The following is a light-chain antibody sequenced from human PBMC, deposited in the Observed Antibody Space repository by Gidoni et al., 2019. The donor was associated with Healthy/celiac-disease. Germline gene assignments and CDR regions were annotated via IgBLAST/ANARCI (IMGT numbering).Light chain of an antibody. J-gene: IGLJ3*02. Sequence: QLVLTQSPSASASLGASVKLTCTLSSAHSSYAIAWHKQQPEKGPRYLMKLNSDGSQSKGDGIPDRFSGSSSGAERYLTISRLQYEDEADYYCQTWGTGIQVFGGGTKLTVL. CDR2: LNSDGSQ. CDR1: SAHSSYA. CDR3: QTWGTGIQV. V-gene: IGLV4-69*01.